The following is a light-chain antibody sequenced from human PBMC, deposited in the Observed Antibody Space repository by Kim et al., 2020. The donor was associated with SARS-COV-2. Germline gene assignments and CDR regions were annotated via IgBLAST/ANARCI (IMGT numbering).Light chain of an antibody. CDR2: QDS. Sequence: SYELTQAPSVSVSPGQTATIACTGEKLDEKYVFWYQKKSGQSPVMVLYQDSKRPSGIPERFSGSNSGTTATLTVSGTQSMDEADYYCQAWVGTTAVFGGGTQLTVL. CDR3: QAWVGTTAV. V-gene: IGLV3-1*01. CDR1: KLDEKY. J-gene: IGLJ3*02.